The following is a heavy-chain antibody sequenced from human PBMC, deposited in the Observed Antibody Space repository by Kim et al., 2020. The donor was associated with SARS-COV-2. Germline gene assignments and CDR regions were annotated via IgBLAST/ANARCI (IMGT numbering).Heavy chain of an antibody. CDR2: ISSSSSYI. CDR3: ARGGVGADNTVWFEP. Sequence: GGSLRLSCAASGFTFSSYSMNWVRQAPGKGLEGVSSISSSSSYIYYADSVKGRCTISRDNAKNALYLQMNSLRAEDTAVYYCARGGVGADNTVWFEPWG. D-gene: IGHD1-26*01. CDR1: GFTFSSYS. V-gene: IGHV3-21*01. J-gene: IGHJ5*02.